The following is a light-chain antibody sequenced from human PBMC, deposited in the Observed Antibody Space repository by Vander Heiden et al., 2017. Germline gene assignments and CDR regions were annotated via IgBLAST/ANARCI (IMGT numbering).Light chain of an antibody. CDR1: QSVLSRYNSKPY. Sequence: DIVITPSPDSLAVSLGERATINCKSSQSVLSRYNSKPYLAWYQQKPGQPPKGLLYWASTRESGVPDRFSGSGSGTEFALTISSLQAEDVAVDYCQQYYTAPLTFGGGTKVEI. CDR3: QQYYTAPLT. J-gene: IGKJ4*02. CDR2: WAS. V-gene: IGKV4-1*01.